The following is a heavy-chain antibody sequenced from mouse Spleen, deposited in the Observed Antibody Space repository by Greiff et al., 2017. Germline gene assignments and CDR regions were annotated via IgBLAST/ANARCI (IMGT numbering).Heavy chain of an antibody. Sequence: EVQLQESGGGLVQPGGSLKLSCATSGFTFSDYYMYWVRQTPEKRLEWVAYISNGGGSTYYPDTVKGRFTISRDNAKNTLYLQMSRLKSEDTAMYYCARRGNGYGGAMDYWGQGTSVTVSS. D-gene: IGHD2-2*01. CDR2: ISNGGGST. CDR3: ARRGNGYGGAMDY. V-gene: IGHV5-12*02. J-gene: IGHJ4*01. CDR1: GFTFSDYY.